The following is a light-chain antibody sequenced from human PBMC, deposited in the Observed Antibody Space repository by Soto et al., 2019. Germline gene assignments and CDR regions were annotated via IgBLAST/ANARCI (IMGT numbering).Light chain of an antibody. CDR1: QSVSSN. J-gene: IGKJ1*01. Sequence: EIVMTQSPATLSVSPGERSTLSCRASQSVSSNLAWYKQKPGQAPRLLIYGASTRATGIPDRFSGSGSGTEFTLTISSLQSEDFAVYYCQQYNNWPWTFGQGTKVDI. CDR3: QQYNNWPWT. CDR2: GAS. V-gene: IGKV3-15*01.